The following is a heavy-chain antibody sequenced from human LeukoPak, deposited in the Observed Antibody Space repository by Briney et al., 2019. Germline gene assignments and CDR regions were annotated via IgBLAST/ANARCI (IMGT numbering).Heavy chain of an antibody. CDR3: VRGPTTVTRAFDY. D-gene: IGHD4-17*01. J-gene: IGHJ4*02. CDR1: GGSFSIYY. CDR2: IFTSGNT. V-gene: IGHV4-4*07. Sequence: TSETLSLTCTVSGGSFSIYYWTWIRQPAGKGLEWIGHIFTSGNTNYNPSLKSRVTMSVDTSKNQFSLKLSSVTAADTAVYYCVRGPTTVTRAFDYWGQGTLVTVSS.